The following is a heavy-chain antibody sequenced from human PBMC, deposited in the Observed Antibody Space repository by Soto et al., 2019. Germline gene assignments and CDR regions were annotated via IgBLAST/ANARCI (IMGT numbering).Heavy chain of an antibody. D-gene: IGHD3-10*01. CDR2: IIPIFGTA. CDR1: GGTFSSYA. V-gene: IGHV1-69*13. J-gene: IGHJ6*03. CDR3: ARDGRGDGYIDV. Sequence: SVKVSCKASGGTFSSYAISWVRQAPGQGLEWMGGIIPIFGTANYAQKFQGGVTITADESTSTAYMELSSLRSEDTAVYYCARDGRGDGYIDVWGQGTTVTVSS.